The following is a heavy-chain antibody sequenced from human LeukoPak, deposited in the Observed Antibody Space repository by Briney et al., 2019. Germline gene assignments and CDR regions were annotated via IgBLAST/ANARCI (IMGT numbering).Heavy chain of an antibody. V-gene: IGHV4-59*01. CDR1: GGSMSSNY. Sequence: SETLSLTCTVSGGSMSSNYWSWTRQPPGKGLEWIGYIYNSGTIYYSGSTNYNPSLKSRVTISVDTSKNQFSLKLSSVTAADTAVYYCARVYRDAFDIWGQGTMVTVSS. J-gene: IGHJ3*02. CDR2: IYNSGTIYYSGST. CDR3: ARVYRDAFDI. D-gene: IGHD2/OR15-2a*01.